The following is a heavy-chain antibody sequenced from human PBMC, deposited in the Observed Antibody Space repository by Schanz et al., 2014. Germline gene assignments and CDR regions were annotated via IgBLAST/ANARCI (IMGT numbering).Heavy chain of an antibody. Sequence: QVQLVQSGSELKKPGASVKVSCKTSGYSFNLFGVSWVRQAPGQGLEWMGWIDPNSGGTNYAQKFQGRVTMTSDTSITTVYMEVNSLTSDDTAVFFCARDQTGTTNWFDPWGQGTLVTVSS. V-gene: IGHV1-2*02. CDR3: ARDQTGTTNWFDP. J-gene: IGHJ5*02. D-gene: IGHD1-7*01. CDR1: GYSFNLFG. CDR2: IDPNSGGT.